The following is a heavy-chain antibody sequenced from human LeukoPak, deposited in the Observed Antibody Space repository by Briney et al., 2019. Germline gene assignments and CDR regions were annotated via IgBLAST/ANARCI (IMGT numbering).Heavy chain of an antibody. Sequence: PSETLSLTCTVSGGSISSGDYYWSWTRQPPGKGLEWIGYIYYSGSTYYNPSLKSRVTISVDTSKNQFSLKLSSVTAADTAVYYCARGLLNYDILTGYFDYWGQGTLVTVSS. CDR1: GGSISSGDYY. CDR2: IYYSGST. J-gene: IGHJ4*02. D-gene: IGHD3-9*01. V-gene: IGHV4-30-4*08. CDR3: ARGLLNYDILTGYFDY.